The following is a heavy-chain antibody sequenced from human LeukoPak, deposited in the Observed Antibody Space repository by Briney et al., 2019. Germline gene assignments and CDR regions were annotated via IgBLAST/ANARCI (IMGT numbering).Heavy chain of an antibody. D-gene: IGHD2-15*01. Sequence: ASVKVSCRASGYTFTGYYMHWVRQAPGQGLEWMGWINPNSGGTNYAQKFQGRVTMTRDTSISTAYMELSRLRSDDTAVDYCARDGVVVAATCFDYWGQGTLVTVSS. CDR1: GYTFTGYY. V-gene: IGHV1-2*02. J-gene: IGHJ4*02. CDR3: ARDGVVVAATCFDY. CDR2: INPNSGGT.